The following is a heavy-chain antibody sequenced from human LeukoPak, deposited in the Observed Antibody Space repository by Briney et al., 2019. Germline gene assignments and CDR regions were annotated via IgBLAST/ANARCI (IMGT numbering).Heavy chain of an antibody. CDR1: GFTFSSYW. J-gene: IGHJ4*02. D-gene: IGHD6-19*01. CDR2: VRWDGGTT. V-gene: IGHV3-43D*03. CDR3: ARATSSAWYYFDY. Sequence: GGSLRLSCAASGFTFSSYWMHWVRQAPGKGLVWVSLVRWDGGTTYYADSVKGRFTISRDNSKNSLYLQMNSLTPEDTALYYCARATSSAWYYFDYWGQGTLVIVSS.